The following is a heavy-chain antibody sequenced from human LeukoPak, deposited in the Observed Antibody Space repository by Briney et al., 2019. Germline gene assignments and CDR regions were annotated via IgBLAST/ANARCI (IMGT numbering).Heavy chain of an antibody. D-gene: IGHD5-18*01. CDR3: AREDLDTAMATGAFDY. J-gene: IGHJ4*02. CDR1: GYTFTSYA. Sequence: GASVKVSCKASGYTFTSYAMHWVRQAPGQRLEWMGWINAGNGNTKYSQKFQGRVTITRDTSASTAYMELSSLRSEDTAVYYCAREDLDTAMATGAFDYWGQGTLVTVSS. CDR2: INAGNGNT. V-gene: IGHV1-3*01.